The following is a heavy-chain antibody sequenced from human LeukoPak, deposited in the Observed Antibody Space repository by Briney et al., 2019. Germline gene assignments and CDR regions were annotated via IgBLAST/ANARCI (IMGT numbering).Heavy chain of an antibody. CDR1: GYTFTDYY. CDR3: ATLGRYCSGGSCSSGP. D-gene: IGHD2-15*01. CDR2: VDPEDGET. Sequence: ASVKVSCKVSGYTFTDYYMHWVQQAPGKGLEWMGLVDPEDGETIYAEKFQGRVTITADTSTDTAYMELSSLRSEDTAVYYCATLGRYCSGGSCSSGPWGQGTLVTVSS. J-gene: IGHJ5*02. V-gene: IGHV1-69-2*01.